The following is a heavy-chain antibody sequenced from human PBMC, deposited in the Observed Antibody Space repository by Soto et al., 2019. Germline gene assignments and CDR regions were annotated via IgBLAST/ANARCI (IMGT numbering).Heavy chain of an antibody. V-gene: IGHV3-23*01. CDR3: ARAAWFRQSPLSD. J-gene: IGHJ1*01. CDR1: GFTFSSYA. D-gene: IGHD3-10*01. Sequence: PGGSLRLSCAASGFTFSSYAMSWVRQAPGKGLEWVSSISGSGGSTYYADSVKGRFTISRDNSKNTLYLQMNSLRAEDTTVYYCARAAWFRQSPLSDWGQGTLVPVSS. CDR2: ISGSGGST.